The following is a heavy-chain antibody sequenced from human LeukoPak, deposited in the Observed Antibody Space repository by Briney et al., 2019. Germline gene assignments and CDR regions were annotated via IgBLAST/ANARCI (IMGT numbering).Heavy chain of an antibody. CDR2: ISERGGST. CDR3: AKRGVVIRGILVIGYHQEAYHYDF. Sequence: GGSLRLSCVVSGISLSNYGMTWVRQAPGKGLEWVSYISERGGSTTYADSVKGRFTISRDTSLNTLYLQMYNLRAEDTAVYFCAKRGVVIRGILVIGYHQEAYHYDFWGQGVLVTVSS. D-gene: IGHD3-10*01. V-gene: IGHV3-23*01. CDR1: GISLSNYG. J-gene: IGHJ4*02.